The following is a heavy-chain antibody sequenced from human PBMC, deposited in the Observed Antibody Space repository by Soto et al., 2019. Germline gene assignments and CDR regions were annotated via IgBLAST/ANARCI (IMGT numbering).Heavy chain of an antibody. V-gene: IGHV4-31*03. J-gene: IGHJ4*02. CDR3: ARIADYYGSGSHYFDY. CDR2: IDYSGST. Sequence: QVQMQESGPGLVKPSQTLSLTCTVSGGSVSSGGYYWSWISQHPGKGLEWIGYIDYSGSTYYNPSIKSRVSISVDTSKNQFSLKLSSVTAADTAVYYCARIADYYGSGSHYFDYWGQGTLVTVSS. CDR1: GGSVSSGGYY. D-gene: IGHD3-10*01.